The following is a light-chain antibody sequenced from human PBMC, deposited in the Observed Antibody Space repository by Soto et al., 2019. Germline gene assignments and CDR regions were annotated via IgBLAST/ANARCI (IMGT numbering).Light chain of an antibody. Sequence: QSAQTQPASVSGSPGQSITISCTGTSSDVGGSNYVSWYQQYSGKAPKLIIYAVTYRPSGVSNRFSGSKSGNTASLTISGLQAEDEADYYCSSYASVNRGVVFGGGTKVTVL. CDR3: SSYASVNRGVV. CDR1: SSDVGGSNY. J-gene: IGLJ2*01. CDR2: AVT. V-gene: IGLV2-14*01.